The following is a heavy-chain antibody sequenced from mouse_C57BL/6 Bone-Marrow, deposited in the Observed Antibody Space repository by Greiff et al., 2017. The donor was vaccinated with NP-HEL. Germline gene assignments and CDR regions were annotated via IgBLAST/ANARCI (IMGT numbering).Heavy chain of an antibody. CDR3: ATNPYDGDYVGYFDV. CDR2: IWRGGSA. V-gene: IGHV2-5*01. J-gene: IGHJ1*03. Sequence: VQLQQSGPGLVQPSQSLSISCTVSGFSLTSYGVHWVRQSPGTGLEWLGVIWRGGSADYNAAFMSRLSITKDNSKSQVFIKTNSLQADDTAIYYCATNPYDGDYVGYFDVWGTGTTVTVSS. CDR1: GFSLTSYG. D-gene: IGHD2-3*01.